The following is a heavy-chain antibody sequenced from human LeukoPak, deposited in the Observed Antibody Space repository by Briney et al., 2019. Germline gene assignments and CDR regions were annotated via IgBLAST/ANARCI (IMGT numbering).Heavy chain of an antibody. J-gene: IGHJ4*03. D-gene: IGHD1-1*01. CDR3: ARGPTISETGYFDY. CDR2: INHRGDT. V-gene: IGHV4-34*01. CDR1: GGSFSAYY. Sequence: NPSETLSLTCAVCGGSFSAYYWSWIRQSPGKGLEWIAEINHRGDTNCNPSVKSRVSISVDTSKNQFSLKVTSLTAADTAVYYCARGPTISETGYFDYWGQGTLVTVSS.